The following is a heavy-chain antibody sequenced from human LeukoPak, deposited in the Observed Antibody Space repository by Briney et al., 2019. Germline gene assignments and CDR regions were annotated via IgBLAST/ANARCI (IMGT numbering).Heavy chain of an antibody. CDR3: ARDGLLWFGEFKGVDNWFDP. CDR1: GGSISSSSYY. Sequence: SETLSLTCTVSGGSISSSSYYWGWIRQPPGKGLEWIGYIYYSGSTNYNPSLKSRVTMSVDTSKNQFSLKLSSVTAADTAVYYCARDGLLWFGEFKGVDNWFDPWGQGTLVTVSS. V-gene: IGHV4-61*05. D-gene: IGHD3-10*01. J-gene: IGHJ5*02. CDR2: IYYSGST.